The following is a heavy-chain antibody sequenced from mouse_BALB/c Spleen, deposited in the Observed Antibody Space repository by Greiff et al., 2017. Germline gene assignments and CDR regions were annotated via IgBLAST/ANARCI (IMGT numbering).Heavy chain of an antibody. D-gene: IGHD2-4*01. V-gene: IGHV5-12-1*01. Sequence: EVHLVESGGGLVKPGGSLKLSCAASGFAFSSYDMSWVRQTPEKRLEWVAYISSGGGSTYYPDTVKGRFTISRDNAKNTLYLQMSSLRSEDTAMYYCARGGDDYYFDYWGQGTTLTVSS. CDR2: ISSGGGST. CDR3: ARGGDDYYFDY. CDR1: GFAFSSYD. J-gene: IGHJ2*01.